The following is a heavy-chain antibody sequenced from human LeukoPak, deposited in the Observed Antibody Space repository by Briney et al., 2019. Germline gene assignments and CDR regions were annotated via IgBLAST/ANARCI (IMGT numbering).Heavy chain of an antibody. CDR3: ARAEYYYDSSGYLFPNYFDY. Sequence: SETLSPTCTVSGGSISSGGYYWSWIRHHPGKGLEWIGYIYYSGSTYYNPTLKSRVTISVDTSKNQFSLKLSSVTAADTAVYYCARAEYYYDSSGYLFPNYFDYWGQGTLVTVSS. D-gene: IGHD3-22*01. J-gene: IGHJ4*02. CDR2: IYYSGST. CDR1: GGSISSGGYY. V-gene: IGHV4-31*03.